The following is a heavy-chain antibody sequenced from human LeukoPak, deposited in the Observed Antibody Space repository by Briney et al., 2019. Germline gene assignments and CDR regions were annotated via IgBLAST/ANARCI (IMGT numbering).Heavy chain of an antibody. Sequence: GGSLRLSCAASGFTFSSYAMSWVRQAPGKGLEWVSAISGSGGSTYYADSVKGRFTISRDNSKNTLYPQMNSLRAEDTAVYYCAKDGVAAYYYYYYGMDVWGQGTTVTVSS. D-gene: IGHD6-6*01. CDR2: ISGSGGST. CDR1: GFTFSSYA. V-gene: IGHV3-23*01. CDR3: AKDGVAAYYYYYYGMDV. J-gene: IGHJ6*02.